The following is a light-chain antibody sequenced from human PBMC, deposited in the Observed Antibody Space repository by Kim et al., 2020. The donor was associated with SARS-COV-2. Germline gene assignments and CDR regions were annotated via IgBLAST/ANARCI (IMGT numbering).Light chain of an antibody. V-gene: IGKV1-27*01. CDR3: QKYNSAPPS. Sequence: PSLDGTVTITCRASQGISNYLAWYQQKPGTVPKLLIYAASALQSGVPSRFSGSGSGTDFTLTISSLQPEDVATYYYQKYNSAPPSFGQGTRLEIK. CDR2: AAS. J-gene: IGKJ5*01. CDR1: QGISNY.